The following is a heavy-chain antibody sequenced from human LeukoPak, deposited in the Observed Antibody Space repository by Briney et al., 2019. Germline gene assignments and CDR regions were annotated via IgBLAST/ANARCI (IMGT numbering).Heavy chain of an antibody. J-gene: IGHJ4*02. Sequence: GRSLRLSCAASGFTFSSYGMHWVRQAPGKGLEWVAVISYDGSNKYYADSVKGRFTISRDNSKNTLYLQMNSLRAKDTAVYYCAKDRIVDYFDYWGQGTLVTVSS. V-gene: IGHV3-30*18. CDR1: GFTFSSYG. CDR2: ISYDGSNK. D-gene: IGHD1-26*01. CDR3: AKDRIVDYFDY.